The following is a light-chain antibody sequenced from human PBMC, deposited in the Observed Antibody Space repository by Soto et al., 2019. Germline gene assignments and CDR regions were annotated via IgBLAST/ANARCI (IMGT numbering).Light chain of an antibody. Sequence: EVVLAQSPGTLSLSPGERATLSCRASQSVSSSDLAWYQQKPGQAPRLLMYDASSRATGIPDRFSGSGSGTDFTLTISRLDPEDFAVYYCQQYNNWSPWTFGQGTKVDIK. J-gene: IGKJ1*01. CDR2: DAS. CDR1: QSVSSSD. V-gene: IGKV3D-20*02. CDR3: QQYNNWSPWT.